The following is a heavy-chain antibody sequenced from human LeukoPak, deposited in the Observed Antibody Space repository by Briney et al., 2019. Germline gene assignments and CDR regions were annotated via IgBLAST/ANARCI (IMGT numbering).Heavy chain of an antibody. J-gene: IGHJ4*02. CDR2: INQDGSEK. Sequence: AESLTLSCAASGFTFSSYWMSWVRQPPGKGLEWVAHINQDGSEKYYVDSVKGRSTISRDNAKNSLYLQMNSLRAEDTAVYYCARDTVVRDREYYFDYWGQGTLVTVSS. V-gene: IGHV3-7*01. D-gene: IGHD3-10*01. CDR1: GFTFSSYW. CDR3: ARDTVVRDREYYFDY.